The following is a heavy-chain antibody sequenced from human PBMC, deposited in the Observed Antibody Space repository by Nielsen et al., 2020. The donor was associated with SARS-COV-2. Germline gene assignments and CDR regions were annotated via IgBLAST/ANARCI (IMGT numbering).Heavy chain of an antibody. CDR2: IYSGGST. V-gene: IGHV3-53*01. D-gene: IGHD7-27*01. Sequence: GGSLGLSCAASGFTVSSNYMSWVRQAPGKGLEWVSVIYSGGSTYYADSVKGRFTISRDNSKNTLYLQMNSLRAEDTAVYYCARGVTRDHGMDVWGQGTTVTVSS. J-gene: IGHJ6*02. CDR3: ARGVTRDHGMDV. CDR1: GFTVSSNY.